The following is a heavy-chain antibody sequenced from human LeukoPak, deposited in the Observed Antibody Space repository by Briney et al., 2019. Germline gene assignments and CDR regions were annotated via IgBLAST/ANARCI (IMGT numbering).Heavy chain of an antibody. Sequence: GASVKVSCKASGYTFTSYYMHWVRQAPGQGLEWMGIINPSGGSTSYAQKFRGRVTMTRDTSTSTVYMELSSLRSEDTAVYYCARGLLGFLDPTKYGMDVWGQGTTVTVSS. D-gene: IGHD3/OR15-3a*01. J-gene: IGHJ6*02. CDR3: ARGLLGFLDPTKYGMDV. V-gene: IGHV1-46*01. CDR1: GYTFTSYY. CDR2: INPSGGST.